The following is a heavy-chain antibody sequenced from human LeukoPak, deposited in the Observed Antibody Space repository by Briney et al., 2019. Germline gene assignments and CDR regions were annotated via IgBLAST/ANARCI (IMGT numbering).Heavy chain of an antibody. J-gene: IGHJ4*02. D-gene: IGHD3-9*01. V-gene: IGHV3-30*02. CDR2: IRYDGSDK. CDR3: AKDKGFLTGYFDY. Sequence: GGSLRLSCAASGFTFSSYGMHWVRQVPGKGLEGVAFIRYDGSDKYYADSVKGRFTISRDNSKNTLYLQMNSLRAEDTAVYYCAKDKGFLTGYFDYWGQGTLVTVSS. CDR1: GFTFSSYG.